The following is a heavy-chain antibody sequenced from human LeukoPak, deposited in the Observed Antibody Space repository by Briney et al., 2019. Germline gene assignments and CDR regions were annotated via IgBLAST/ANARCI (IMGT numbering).Heavy chain of an antibody. CDR1: GGTLSNYP. V-gene: IGHV1-69*13. CDR3: ARGPEIEEAGTTFGEYKWFHP. Sequence: SVKVSCKTSGGTLSNYPVSWVRQAPGQGLEWMGGIMPIFGTAHYAEKFQATVTITADESTSTVFMELRSITSEDTAVYYCARGPEIEEAGTTFGEYKWFHPWGQGTLVTVTS. D-gene: IGHD6-19*01. J-gene: IGHJ5*02. CDR2: IMPIFGTA.